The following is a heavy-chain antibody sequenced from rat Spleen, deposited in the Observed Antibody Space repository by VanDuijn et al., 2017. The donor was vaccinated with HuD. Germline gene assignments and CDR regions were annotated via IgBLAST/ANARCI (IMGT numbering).Heavy chain of an antibody. D-gene: IGHD1-12*02. V-gene: IGHV5-22*01. CDR1: GFTFSDYY. CDR3: VRLMMVLIITGVMDA. Sequence: EVQLVESGGGLVQPGRSLKLSCAASGFTFSDYYMAWVRQAPKKGLEWVASIRYESSSTYYGDSVKGRFTISRDNAKSTLYLQMNSLGPEDTATYHCVRLMMVLIITGVMDAWGQGASVTVSS. J-gene: IGHJ4*01. CDR2: IRYESSST.